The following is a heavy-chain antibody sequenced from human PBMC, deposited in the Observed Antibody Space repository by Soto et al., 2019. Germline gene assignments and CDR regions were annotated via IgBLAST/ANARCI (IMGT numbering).Heavy chain of an antibody. D-gene: IGHD2-2*01. V-gene: IGHV4-59*08. CDR1: GGSISSYY. Sequence: SETLSLTCTVSGGSISSYYWSWIRQPPGKGLEWIGYIYYSGSTNYNPSLKSRVTISVDTSKNQFSLKLSSVTAADTAVYYCARLGHAGVPAAIDHWGQGTLVTVSS. CDR2: IYYSGST. CDR3: ARLGHAGVPAAIDH. J-gene: IGHJ4*02.